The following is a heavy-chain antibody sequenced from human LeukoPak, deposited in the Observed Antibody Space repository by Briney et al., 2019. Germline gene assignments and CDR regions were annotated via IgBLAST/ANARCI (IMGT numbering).Heavy chain of an antibody. CDR3: ARDTTLPYYFDF. CDR1: GYTFTNYA. D-gene: IGHD1-26*01. CDR2: INGDNDNT. J-gene: IGHJ4*02. Sequence: ASVKVSCKASGYTFTNYAIHWVRQAPGQGLEWMGWINGDNDNTKYSQKFQGRVTITRDTSANTAYMELSSLRSEDTAVYYCARDTTLPYYFDFWGQGTLVIVSS. V-gene: IGHV1-3*01.